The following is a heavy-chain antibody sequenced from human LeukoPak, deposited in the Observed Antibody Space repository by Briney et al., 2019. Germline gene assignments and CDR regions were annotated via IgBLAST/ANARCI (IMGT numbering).Heavy chain of an antibody. CDR2: INPNSGGT. CDR3: ARSRDYYDSSGYYFGFDY. CDR1: GYTFTGYY. V-gene: IGHV1-2*02. J-gene: IGHJ4*02. Sequence: GASVKVSCKASGYTFTGYYMHWVRQAPGQGLEWMGWINPNSGGTNYAQKFQGRVTMTRDTSISTAYMELSRLRSEDTAVYYCARSRDYYDSSGYYFGFDYWGQGTLVTVSS. D-gene: IGHD3-22*01.